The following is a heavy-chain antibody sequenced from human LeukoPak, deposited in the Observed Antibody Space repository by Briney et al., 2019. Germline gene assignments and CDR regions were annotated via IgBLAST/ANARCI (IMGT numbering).Heavy chain of an antibody. D-gene: IGHD5-12*01. CDR2: ISRSGNTI. Sequence: GGSLRLSCAASGFTFSGFEMNWVRQAPGKGLEWVSYISRSGNTIYYADSVKGRFTISRDNAKNSLYLQMNSVRAEDTAVYYCAGIVATIMDYWGHGTLVTVSS. CDR1: GFTFSGFE. CDR3: AGIVATIMDY. J-gene: IGHJ4*01. V-gene: IGHV3-48*03.